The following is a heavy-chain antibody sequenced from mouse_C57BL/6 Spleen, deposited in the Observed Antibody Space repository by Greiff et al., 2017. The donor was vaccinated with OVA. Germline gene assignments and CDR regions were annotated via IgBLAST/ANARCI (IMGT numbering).Heavy chain of an antibody. V-gene: IGHV1-54*01. CDR3: ARHWERGYVDV. D-gene: IGHD4-1*01. J-gene: IGHJ1*03. Sequence: QVQLQQSGAELVRPGTSVKVSCKASGYAFTNYLIEWVKQRPGQGLGWIGVINPGSGGTNYNEKFKGKATLTADKSSSTAYMQLSSLTSEDSAVFFCARHWERGYVDVWGTGTTVTVSS. CDR2: INPGSGGT. CDR1: GYAFTNYL.